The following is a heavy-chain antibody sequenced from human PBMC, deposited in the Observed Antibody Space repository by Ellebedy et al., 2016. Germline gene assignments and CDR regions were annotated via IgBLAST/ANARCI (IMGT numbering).Heavy chain of an antibody. Sequence: GGSLRLXXAASGFTFDDYAMHWVRQAPGKGLEWVSGISWNSGSIGYADSVKGRFTISRDNAKNSLYLQMNSLRAEDTAVYYCAKVAPSRRYYFDYWGQGTLVTVSS. J-gene: IGHJ4*02. V-gene: IGHV3-9*01. CDR3: AKVAPSRRYYFDY. CDR1: GFTFDDYA. CDR2: ISWNSGSI.